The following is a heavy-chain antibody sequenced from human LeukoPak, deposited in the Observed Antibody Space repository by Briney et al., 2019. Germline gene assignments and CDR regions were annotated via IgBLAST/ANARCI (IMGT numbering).Heavy chain of an antibody. V-gene: IGHV1-69*05. CDR3: ARAPRKLGGRDLDY. J-gene: IGHJ4*02. CDR1: GGTFSRYA. Sequence: ASVKVSCKASGGTFSRYAISWVRQAPGQGLEWMGRIIPIFGTANYAQKFQGRVTITTDESTSTAYMELSSLRSEDTAVYYCARAPRKLGGRDLDYWGQGTLVTVSS. CDR2: IIPIFGTA. D-gene: IGHD2-21*01.